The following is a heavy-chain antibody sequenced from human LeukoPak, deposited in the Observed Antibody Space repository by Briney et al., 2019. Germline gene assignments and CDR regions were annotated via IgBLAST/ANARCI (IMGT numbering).Heavy chain of an antibody. CDR1: GYTFTSYA. D-gene: IGHD2-2*02. CDR3: ARYCSSTSCYTYYYYYGIDV. CDR2: ISAYNGNI. V-gene: IGHV1-18*01. Sequence: ASVKVSCKASGYTFTSYAISWVRQAPGQGPEWMGWISAYNGNIDYAQKFQGRVTLTTDTSTSTAYMELRSLRSDDTAVYYCARYCSSTSCYTYYYYYGIDVWGQGTTVTVSS. J-gene: IGHJ6*02.